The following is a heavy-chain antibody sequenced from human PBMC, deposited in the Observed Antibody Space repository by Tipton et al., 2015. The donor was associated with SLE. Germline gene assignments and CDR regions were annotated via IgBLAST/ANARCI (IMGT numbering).Heavy chain of an antibody. J-gene: IGHJ4*02. CDR2: ISGSGGST. CDR1: GFTFTNYW. Sequence: SLRLSCEASGFTFTNYWMSWVRQAPGKGLEWVSAISGSGGSTYYADSVKGRFTISRDNSKNTLYLQMNSLRAEDTAVYYCARAPVGWLSSTVYRFDYWGQGALVTVSS. CDR3: ARAPVGWLSSTVYRFDY. V-gene: IGHV3-23*01. D-gene: IGHD6-13*01.